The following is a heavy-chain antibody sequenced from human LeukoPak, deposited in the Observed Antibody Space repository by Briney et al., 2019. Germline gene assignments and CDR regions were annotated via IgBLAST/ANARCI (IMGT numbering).Heavy chain of an antibody. Sequence: PGGSLRLSCAASGFTFSSYSMNWVRQAPGKGLEWVSSISSSSSYIYYADSVKGRFTISRDNAKNSLYLQMNSLRAEDTAVYYCAKWSASLYYDFWTGDRYYYYMDVWGKGTTVTVSS. CDR1: GFTFSSYS. CDR3: AKWSASLYYDFWTGDRYYYYMDV. D-gene: IGHD3-3*01. CDR2: ISSSSSYI. J-gene: IGHJ6*03. V-gene: IGHV3-21*01.